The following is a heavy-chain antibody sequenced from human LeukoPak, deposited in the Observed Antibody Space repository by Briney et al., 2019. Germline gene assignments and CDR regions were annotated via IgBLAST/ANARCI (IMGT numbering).Heavy chain of an antibody. Sequence: SETLSLTCTVSGGSISSSSYYWGWIRQPPGKGLEWIGSIYYSGSTYYNPSLKSRVTIFVDTSKNQFSLKLSSVTAADTAVYYCARPFGRSGPRPGAFDIWGQGTMVTVSS. D-gene: IGHD2-15*01. CDR1: GGSISSSSYY. V-gene: IGHV4-39*01. J-gene: IGHJ3*02. CDR2: IYYSGST. CDR3: ARPFGRSGPRPGAFDI.